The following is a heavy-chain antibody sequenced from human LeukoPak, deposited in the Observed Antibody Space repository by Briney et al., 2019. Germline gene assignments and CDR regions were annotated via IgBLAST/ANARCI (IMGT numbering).Heavy chain of an antibody. Sequence: ASVKVSCKASGYTFTSYGISWVRQAPGQGLEWMGWISAYNGNTNYAQKLQGRVTMTTDTSTSTAYMELGSLRSDDTAVYYCARENYYDSSGYYFFDYWGQGTLVTVSS. CDR1: GYTFTSYG. D-gene: IGHD3-22*01. V-gene: IGHV1-18*01. CDR2: ISAYNGNT. J-gene: IGHJ4*02. CDR3: ARENYYDSSGYYFFDY.